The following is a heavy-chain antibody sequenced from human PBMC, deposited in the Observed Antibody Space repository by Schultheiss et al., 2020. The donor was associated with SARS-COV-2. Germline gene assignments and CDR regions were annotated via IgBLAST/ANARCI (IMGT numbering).Heavy chain of an antibody. D-gene: IGHD3-10*01. J-gene: IGHJ3*02. V-gene: IGHV4-4*07. CDR3: ASVYYYGSGSSAFDI. CDR2: IYTSGST. Sequence: SETLSLTCTVSGGSISSYYWSWIRQPAGKGLEWIGRIYTSGSTNYNPSLKSRVTMSVDTSKNQFSLKLSSVTAADTAVYYCASVYYYGSGSSAFDIWGQGTMVTVSS. CDR1: GGSISSYY.